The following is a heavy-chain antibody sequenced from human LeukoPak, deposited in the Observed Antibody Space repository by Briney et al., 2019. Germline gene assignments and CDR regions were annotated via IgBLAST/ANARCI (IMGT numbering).Heavy chain of an antibody. D-gene: IGHD2-2*01. CDR2: IYYSGST. CDR1: GGSISNYY. J-gene: IGHJ5*02. Sequence: SETLSLTCTVSGGSISNYYWSWFRQPPGKGLEWIGYIYYSGSTNYNPSTKSRVTISVDTSKNQFSLKLSSVTAADTAVYYCARGHQRFDPWGQGTLVTVSS. V-gene: IGHV4-59*01. CDR3: ARGHQRFDP.